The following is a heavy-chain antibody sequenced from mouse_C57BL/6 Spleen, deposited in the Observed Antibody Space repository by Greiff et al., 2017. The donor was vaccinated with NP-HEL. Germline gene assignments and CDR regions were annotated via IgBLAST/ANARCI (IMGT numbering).Heavy chain of an antibody. D-gene: IGHD1-1*01. CDR3: AREDGSSNYFDY. CDR1: GYTFTSYW. CDR2: IHPNSGST. Sequence: VQLKQPGAELVKPGASVKLSCKASGYTFTSYWMHWVKQRPGQGLEWIGMIHPNSGSTNYNEKFKSKATLTVDKSSSTAYMQLSSLTSEDSAVYYCAREDGSSNYFDYWGQGTTLTVSS. V-gene: IGHV1-64*01. J-gene: IGHJ2*01.